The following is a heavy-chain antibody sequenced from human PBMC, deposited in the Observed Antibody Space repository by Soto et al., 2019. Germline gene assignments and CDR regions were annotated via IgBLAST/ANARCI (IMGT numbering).Heavy chain of an antibody. J-gene: IGHJ3*02. CDR2: IYYSGST. CDR3: AKGGSGSYSNAFDI. D-gene: IGHD3-10*01. Sequence: SETLSLTSTVAGGSIRSSSYYWGWIRQLPVKWLEWIGSIYYSGSTYYNPSLKSRVTISVDTSKNQFSLKLSSVTAADTAVYYCAKGGSGSYSNAFDIWGQGTTVTVSS. CDR1: GGSIRSSSYY. V-gene: IGHV4-39*01.